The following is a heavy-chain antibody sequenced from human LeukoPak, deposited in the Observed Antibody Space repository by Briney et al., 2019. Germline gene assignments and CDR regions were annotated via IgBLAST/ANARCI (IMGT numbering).Heavy chain of an antibody. CDR3: ARGRGQWLIWKAFDI. Sequence: SETLSLTCTVSGGSISSYYWSWIRQPPGKGLEWIGYIYYSGSTNYNPSLKSRVTISVDTSNNQFSLKLSSVTAPDTAVYYCARGRGQWLIWKAFDIWGQGTMVTVSS. V-gene: IGHV4-59*12. D-gene: IGHD6-19*01. CDR2: IYYSGST. J-gene: IGHJ3*02. CDR1: GGSISSYY.